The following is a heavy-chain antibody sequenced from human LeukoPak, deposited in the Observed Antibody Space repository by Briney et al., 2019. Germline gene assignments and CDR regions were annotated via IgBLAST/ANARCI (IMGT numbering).Heavy chain of an antibody. CDR2: IWYDGSNK. CDR3: ARSGVGIDVWGSYRY. V-gene: IGHV3-33*01. Sequence: PGRSLRLSCAASGFTFSSYGMHWVRQAPGKGLEWVAVIWYDGSNKYYADSVKGRFTISRDNSKNTLYLQMNSLRAEDTAVYCCARSGVGIDVWGSYRYWGQGTLVTVSS. D-gene: IGHD3-16*02. CDR1: GFTFSSYG. J-gene: IGHJ4*02.